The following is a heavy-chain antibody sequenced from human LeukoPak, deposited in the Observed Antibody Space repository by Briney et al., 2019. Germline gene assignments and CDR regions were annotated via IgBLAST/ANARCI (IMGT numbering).Heavy chain of an antibody. CDR1: GFTFSSYA. J-gene: IGHJ6*03. Sequence: PGGSLRLSCAASGFTFSSYAISWVRQAPGQGLEWMAGIIPIFGTANYAQKFQGRVTITADKSTSTAYMELSSLRSEDTAVYYCARGEGVRQLARHYYYYYYMDVWGKGTTVTVSS. CDR3: ARGEGVRQLARHYYYYYYMDV. D-gene: IGHD3-10*01. CDR2: IIPIFGTA. V-gene: IGHV1-69*06.